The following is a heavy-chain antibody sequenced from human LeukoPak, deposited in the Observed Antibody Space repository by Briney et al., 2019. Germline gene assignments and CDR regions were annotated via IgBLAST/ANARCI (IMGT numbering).Heavy chain of an antibody. Sequence: ASEKVSCKVSGKTLSDLSIHWLRQPPGKGLEWLGGSDPEDGERIYAQMFQGRVTMTEDTSIDTAYMELGSLRSEDTAVYYCVTGFTTMAVDYFDYWGQGTLVTVSP. CDR2: SDPEDGER. J-gene: IGHJ4*02. V-gene: IGHV1-24*01. CDR1: GKTLSDLS. D-gene: IGHD5-18*01. CDR3: VTGFTTMAVDYFDY.